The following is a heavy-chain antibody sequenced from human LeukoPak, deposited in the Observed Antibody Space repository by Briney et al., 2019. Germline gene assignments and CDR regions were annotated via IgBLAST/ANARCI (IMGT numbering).Heavy chain of an antibody. V-gene: IGHV4-59*08. CDR3: ARHNEDTAIFDY. Sequence: SETLSLTCTVSGGSISSYYWSWIRQPPGKGLEWIGYIYYSGSTNYNPSLKSRVTISVDTSKNQFSLKLSSVTAADTAVYYWARHNEDTAIFDYWGQGTLVTVSS. J-gene: IGHJ4*02. D-gene: IGHD5-18*01. CDR2: IYYSGST. CDR1: GGSISSYY.